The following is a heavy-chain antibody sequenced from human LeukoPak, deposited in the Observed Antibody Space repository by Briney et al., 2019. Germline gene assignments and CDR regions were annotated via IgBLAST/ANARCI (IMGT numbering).Heavy chain of an antibody. CDR2: IKQDGSEK. CDR3: AKDVSYSSSSLGIDY. CDR1: GFTFSSYW. V-gene: IGHV3-7*03. Sequence: GGSLRLSCAASGFTFSSYWMSWVRQAPGKGLEWVANIKQDGSEKYYVDSVKGRFTISRDNAKNSLYLQMNSLRAEDTALYYCAKDVSYSSSSLGIDYWGQGTLVTVSS. D-gene: IGHD6-6*01. J-gene: IGHJ4*02.